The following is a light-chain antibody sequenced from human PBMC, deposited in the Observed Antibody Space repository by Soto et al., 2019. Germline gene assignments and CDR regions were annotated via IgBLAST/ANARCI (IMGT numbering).Light chain of an antibody. Sequence: DIQMTQSPSTLSASVGDRVTITCRASQSISSWLAWYQQKPGKAPKLLIYKASSLESGVPSRFSGSGSGTEFTLTISSLQPEDFATYYCQQSYRTPPITFGQGTRLEIK. CDR2: KAS. CDR3: QQSYRTPPIT. CDR1: QSISSW. J-gene: IGKJ5*01. V-gene: IGKV1-5*03.